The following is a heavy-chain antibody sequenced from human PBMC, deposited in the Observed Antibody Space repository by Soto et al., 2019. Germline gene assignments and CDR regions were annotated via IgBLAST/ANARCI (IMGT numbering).Heavy chain of an antibody. Sequence: GASVKVSCKASGYTFTSYGISWVRQAPGQGLEWMGWISAYNGNTNYAQKLQGRVTMTTDTSTSTAYMELRSLRSDDTAVYYCARVLIGCGDYCFDYWGQGTLVTVSS. D-gene: IGHD4-17*01. V-gene: IGHV1-18*01. CDR3: ARVLIGCGDYCFDY. J-gene: IGHJ4*02. CDR2: ISAYNGNT. CDR1: GYTFTSYG.